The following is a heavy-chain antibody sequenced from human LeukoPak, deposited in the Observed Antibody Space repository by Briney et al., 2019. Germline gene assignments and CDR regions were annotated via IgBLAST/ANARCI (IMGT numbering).Heavy chain of an antibody. CDR2: INWAGATT. D-gene: IGHD4-11*01. Sequence: PGGSLRLSCAASGFTFSSYWMLWVRQAPGKGLEWVSLINWAGATTYSADSVKGRFTISRDNSKNSLYLQMNSLRTEDTALYYCAKDMGMTTITGGFDFWGQGTLVTVSS. CDR3: AKDMGMTTITGGFDF. CDR1: GFTFSSYW. J-gene: IGHJ4*02. V-gene: IGHV3-43*01.